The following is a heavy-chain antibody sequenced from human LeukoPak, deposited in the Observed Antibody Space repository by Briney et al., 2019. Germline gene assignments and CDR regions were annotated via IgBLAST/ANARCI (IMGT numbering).Heavy chain of an antibody. V-gene: IGHV4-34*01. CDR1: GGSFSGYY. CDR3: ARVPRSYYYYYYMDV. CDR2: INHSGST. Sequence: KPSETLSLTCAVYGGSFSGYYWSWIRQPPGKGLEWIGEINHSGSTNYNPSLKSRVTMSADTSKNQFSLKLSSVTAADTAVYYCARVPRSYYYYYYMDVWGKGTTVTVSS. J-gene: IGHJ6*03.